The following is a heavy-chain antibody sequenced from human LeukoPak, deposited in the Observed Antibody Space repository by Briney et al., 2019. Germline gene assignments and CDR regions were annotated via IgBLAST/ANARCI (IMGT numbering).Heavy chain of an antibody. CDR2: IYSAGST. CDR3: ARGDTAAFDI. J-gene: IGHJ3*02. V-gene: IGHV3-53*01. D-gene: IGHD2-21*02. Sequence: GGSLTLSCAASGFSISANYMSWIRQAPARGLEWVALIYSAGSTYYADSVKGRFTISRDTSNNTLFLRMSSLHTEDAALYFCARGDTAAFDIWGRGTLVTVSS. CDR1: GFSISANY.